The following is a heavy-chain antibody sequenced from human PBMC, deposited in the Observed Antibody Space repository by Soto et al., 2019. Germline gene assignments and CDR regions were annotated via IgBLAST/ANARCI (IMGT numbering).Heavy chain of an antibody. V-gene: IGHV1-69*01. J-gene: IGHJ4*02. D-gene: IGHD4-4*01. CDR1: GGTFSRYP. CDR3: ARPRTVAATKGYDY. Sequence: QVQLVQSGAEVKKVGTSVKVSCKASGGTFSRYPIAWVRQSRGHGLEWMGQIIPIFGTISHAQNFQGRITITADESTSTAYMELSSLRSDDTAVYYCARPRTVAATKGYDYWGQGTLVTVSS. CDR2: IIPIFGTI.